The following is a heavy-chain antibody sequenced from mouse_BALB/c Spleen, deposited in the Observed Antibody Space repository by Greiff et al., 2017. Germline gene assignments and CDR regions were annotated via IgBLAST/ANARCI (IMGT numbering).Heavy chain of an antibody. J-gene: IGHJ2*01. CDR3: ARSDYYFDY. CDR1: GFTFSSFG. V-gene: IGHV5-17*02. CDR2: ISSGSSTI. Sequence: VQLKESGGGLVKPGGSLKLSCAASGFTFSSFGMHWVRQAPEKGLEWVAYISSGSSTIYYADTVKGRFTISRDNPKNTLFLQMTSLRSEDTAMYYCARSDYYFDYWGQGTTLTVSS.